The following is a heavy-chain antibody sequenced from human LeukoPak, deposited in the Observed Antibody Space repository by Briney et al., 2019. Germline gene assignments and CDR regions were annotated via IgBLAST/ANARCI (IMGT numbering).Heavy chain of an antibody. D-gene: IGHD6-13*01. CDR2: IYYSGST. V-gene: IGHV4-59*12. CDR1: GGSISSFY. J-gene: IGHJ5*02. CDR3: ARGQYSSSSWYNWFDP. Sequence: SETLSLTCTVSGGSISSFYWSWIRQPPGKGLEWIGYIYYSGSTNYNPSLESRVTISVDTSKNQFSLKLSSVTAADTAVYYCARGQYSSSSWYNWFDPWGQGTLVTVSS.